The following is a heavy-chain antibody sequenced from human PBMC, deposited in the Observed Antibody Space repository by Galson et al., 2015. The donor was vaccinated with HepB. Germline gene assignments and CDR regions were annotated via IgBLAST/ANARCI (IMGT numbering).Heavy chain of an antibody. CDR1: GGTFSTYA. Sequence: SVKVSCKASGGTFSTYAITWVRQAPGQGLEWMGGIIPIFGTANYAQKFQDRVTITADESTTTAYMELSSLRSGDTAVYYCAGASLPYQLLGPFDNWGQGTLVTVSS. CDR3: AGASLPYQLLGPFDN. D-gene: IGHD2-2*01. CDR2: IIPIFGTA. V-gene: IGHV1-69*13. J-gene: IGHJ4*02.